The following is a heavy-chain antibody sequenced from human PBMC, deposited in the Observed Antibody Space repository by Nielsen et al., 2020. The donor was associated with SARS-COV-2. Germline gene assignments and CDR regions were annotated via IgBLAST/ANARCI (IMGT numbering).Heavy chain of an antibody. D-gene: IGHD3-16*01. J-gene: IGHJ3*02. CDR2: VNHRGST. CDR3: ANWGHAFDI. V-gene: IGHV4-34*01. Sequence: SDTLSLTFALYGWSLSGSSWSWLRPSPGKGLAWIGEVNHRGSTNYNPSLKSRVTISVDTSKNQFSLKMRSVSVADTAVYFCANWGHAFDIWGQGTMVTVSS. CDR1: GWSLSGSS.